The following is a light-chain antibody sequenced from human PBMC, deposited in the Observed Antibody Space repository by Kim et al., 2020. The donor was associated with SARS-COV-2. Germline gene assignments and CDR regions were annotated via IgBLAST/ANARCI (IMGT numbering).Light chain of an antibody. Sequence: GQSVTISCTGTNIDLGSHDRVSWLQQYPGTVPKLIIYEVTNRPSGAPIRFSGSKSGTTASLTISGLQPEDEADYYCTSFTSSSTWVFGGGTKLTVL. CDR2: EVT. J-gene: IGLJ3*02. CDR1: NIDLGSHDR. V-gene: IGLV2-18*02. CDR3: TSFTSSSTWV.